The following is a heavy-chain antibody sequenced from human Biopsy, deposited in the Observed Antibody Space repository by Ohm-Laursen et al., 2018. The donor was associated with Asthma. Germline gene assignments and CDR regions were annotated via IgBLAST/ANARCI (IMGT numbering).Heavy chain of an antibody. Sequence: TLSLTCIVSGDAMSTSGSYWGWIRQSPGKGLEWIGSIYYSGITYYNPSLESRVTIYADKSKNHFSLKVTSVTAADTAVYYCARAVSSSSYWYFDLWGRGDLVTVSS. V-gene: IGHV4-39*02. D-gene: IGHD6-6*01. J-gene: IGHJ2*01. CDR2: IYYSGIT. CDR1: GDAMSTSGSY. CDR3: ARAVSSSSYWYFDL.